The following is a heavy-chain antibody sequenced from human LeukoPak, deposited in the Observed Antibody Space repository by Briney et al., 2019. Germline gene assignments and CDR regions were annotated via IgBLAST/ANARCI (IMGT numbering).Heavy chain of an antibody. CDR3: ARDVTGSASDF. V-gene: IGHV4-34*01. D-gene: IGHD1-20*01. CDR2: INHSGST. CDR1: GGSFSGYS. J-gene: IGHJ4*02. Sequence: PSETLSLTCAVYGGSFSGYSWSWIRQPPGKGLEWIGEINHSGSTNYNPSLKSRVTISVDTSKNQFSLKLNSVTAADTAVYYCARDVTGSASDFWGQGTLVTVPS.